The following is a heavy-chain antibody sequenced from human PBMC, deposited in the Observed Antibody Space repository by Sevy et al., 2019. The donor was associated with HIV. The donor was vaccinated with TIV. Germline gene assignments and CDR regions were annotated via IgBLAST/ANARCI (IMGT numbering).Heavy chain of an antibody. CDR3: ARDLVASTLTMDV. CDR2: ISPSGSPI. Sequence: GGSLRLSCAASGFTFTNYVMNWVRQAPGKGLEWVSYISPSGSPIYYADSVKGRFTISRDNARNSLYLQMNSLRADDTGLYYCARDLVASTLTMDVWGQGTRSPSP. CDR1: GFTFTNYV. J-gene: IGHJ6*02. V-gene: IGHV3-48*03.